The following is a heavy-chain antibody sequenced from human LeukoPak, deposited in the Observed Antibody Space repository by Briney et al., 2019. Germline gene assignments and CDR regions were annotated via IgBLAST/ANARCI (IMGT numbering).Heavy chain of an antibody. CDR3: ATKQWLAPPPDS. D-gene: IGHD6-19*01. CDR1: GLTFSKYW. Sequence: GGSLRLSCAASGLTFSKYWMLWVRQAPGKGLESVSRINTDGTVTAYADSVKGRFAVSRDNADNTMFLQMNSVRDEDTAVYYCATKQWLAPPPDSWGQGTPVTVSS. V-gene: IGHV3-74*01. J-gene: IGHJ4*02. CDR2: INTDGTVT.